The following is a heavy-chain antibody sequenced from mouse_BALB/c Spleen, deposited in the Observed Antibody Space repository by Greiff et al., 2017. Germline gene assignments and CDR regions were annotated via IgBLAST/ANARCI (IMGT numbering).Heavy chain of an antibody. D-gene: IGHD2-4*01. V-gene: IGHV1-62-2*01. CDR2: FYPGSGSI. Sequence: QVQLQQSGAELVKPGASVKLSCKASGYTFTEYIIHWVKQRSGQGLEWIGWFYPGSGSIKYNEKFKDKATLTADKSSSTVYMELSRLTSEDSAVYFCARHEENYDYGSAWFAYWGQGTLVTVSA. CDR3: ARHEENYDYGSAWFAY. J-gene: IGHJ3*01. CDR1: GYTFTEYI.